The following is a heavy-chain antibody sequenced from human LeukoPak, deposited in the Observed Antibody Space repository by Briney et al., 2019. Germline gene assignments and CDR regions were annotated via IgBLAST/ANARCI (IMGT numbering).Heavy chain of an antibody. CDR2: IWYDGSNK. CDR1: GFTFSSYG. J-gene: IGHJ4*02. D-gene: IGHD6-13*01. V-gene: IGHV3-33*01. CDR3: ARAGYSSSWYDY. Sequence: PGRSLRLSCAASGFTFSSYGMHWVRQAPGKGLEWVAVIWYDGSNKYYADSVKGRFTISRDNSKNMLYLQMNSLRAEDTAVYYCARAGYSSSWYDYWGQGTLVTVSS.